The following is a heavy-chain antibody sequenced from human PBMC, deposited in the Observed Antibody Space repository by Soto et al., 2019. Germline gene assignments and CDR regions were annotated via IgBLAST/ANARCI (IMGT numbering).Heavy chain of an antibody. CDR2: ISYDGSNK. CDR3: ARDSIRFLEWLSPPASVPYYYYGMDV. Sequence: PGESLKISCAASGFTFSSYAMRWVRQAPGKGLEWVAVISYDGSNKYYADSVKGRFTISRDNSKNTLYLQMNSLRAEDTAVYYCARDSIRFLEWLSPPASVPYYYYGMDVWGQGTTVTVSS. CDR1: GFTFSSYA. D-gene: IGHD3-3*01. V-gene: IGHV3-30-3*01. J-gene: IGHJ6*02.